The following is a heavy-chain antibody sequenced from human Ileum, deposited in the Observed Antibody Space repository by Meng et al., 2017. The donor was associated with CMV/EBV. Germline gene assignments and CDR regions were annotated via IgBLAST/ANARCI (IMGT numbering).Heavy chain of an antibody. CDR2: ISSDGSRK. CDR1: GFAFRNYA. J-gene: IGHJ4*02. V-gene: IGHV3-30*04. Sequence: GGSLRLSCAASGFAFRNYAMHWVRLAPGKGLEWVAVISSDGSRKFYADSVKGRVTISRDNSKSTLFLQMSSLRAEDTALYYYARDIMSRAYDFWTDNLDYWGQGTLVTVSS. D-gene: IGHD3/OR15-3a*01. CDR3: ARDIMSRAYDFWTDNLDY.